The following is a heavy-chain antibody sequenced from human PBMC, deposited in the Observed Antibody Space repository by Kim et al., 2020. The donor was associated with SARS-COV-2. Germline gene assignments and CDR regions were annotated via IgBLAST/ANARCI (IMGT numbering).Heavy chain of an antibody. CDR2: IRDKPNNYAT. CDR3: AKVGDGY. D-gene: IGHD1-26*01. V-gene: IGHV3-73*01. Sequence: GGSLRLSCAASGFSFSGSTITWVRQASAKGLEWVGRIRDKPNNYATAYAASVIGRFTISRDDSESTAYLQMNSLKTDDTAVYYCAKVGDGYWGQGTLVTVSS. CDR1: GFSFSGST. J-gene: IGHJ4*02.